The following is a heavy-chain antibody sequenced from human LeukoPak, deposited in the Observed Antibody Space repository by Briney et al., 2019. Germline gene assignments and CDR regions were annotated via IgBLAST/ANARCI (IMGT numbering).Heavy chain of an antibody. CDR3: ARDPRPPYCGGDCYSFWFDP. CDR2: ISYDGSNK. CDR1: GFTFSSYA. J-gene: IGHJ5*02. Sequence: QPGRSLRLSCAASGFTFSSYAMHWGRQARGKGVGWGAVISYDGSNKYYADSVKGRFTISRDNSKNTLYLQMNSLRAEDTAVYYCARDPRPPYCGGDCYSFWFDPWGQGTLVTVSS. D-gene: IGHD2-21*02. V-gene: IGHV3-30-3*01.